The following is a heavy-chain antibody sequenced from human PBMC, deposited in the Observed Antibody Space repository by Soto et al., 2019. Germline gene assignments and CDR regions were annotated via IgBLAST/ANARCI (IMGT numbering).Heavy chain of an antibody. CDR1: GFTFSSHA. CDR3: AREHVAAAYCDT. Sequence: QVQLVESGGGVVQPGRSLRLSCAASGFTFSSHAMYWVRQAPGKGLEWVADISYDGIKKYYADSVKGRFTISRDNSKNTLFLHMNSRRAEDTAVYYCAREHVAAAYCDTWGQGTLVTVSS. J-gene: IGHJ4*02. V-gene: IGHV3-30-3*01. CDR2: ISYDGIKK. D-gene: IGHD6-13*01.